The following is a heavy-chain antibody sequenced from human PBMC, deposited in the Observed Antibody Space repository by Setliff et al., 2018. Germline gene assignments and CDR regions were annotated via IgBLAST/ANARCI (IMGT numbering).Heavy chain of an antibody. CDR3: ASNALPHYDYSNYEGLYDYYYYMDV. D-gene: IGHD4-4*01. Sequence: PSETLSLTCTVSGDSISSGSYYWTWIRQPAGKGLEWIGHIYTSGSTNYNPSLKSRVTISVDTSKNQFSLKLSSVTAADTAVYYCASNALPHYDYSNYEGLYDYYYYMDVWGKGTTVTVSS. V-gene: IGHV4-61*09. J-gene: IGHJ6*03. CDR1: GDSISSGSYY. CDR2: IYTSGST.